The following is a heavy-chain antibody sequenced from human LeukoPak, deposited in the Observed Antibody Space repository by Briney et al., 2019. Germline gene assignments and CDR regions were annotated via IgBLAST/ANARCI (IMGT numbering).Heavy chain of an antibody. J-gene: IGHJ4*02. CDR2: INHDGSEK. CDR1: GFTFSTYW. CDR3: ASIEIPGIAAAGTSDY. V-gene: IGHV3-7*01. D-gene: IGHD6-13*01. Sequence: PGGSLRLSCAASGFTFSTYWMTWVRQAPGKDLEWVANINHDGSEKYYVDSVRGRFTISRDNAKNSLYLQMNSLRAEDTAVYYCASIEIPGIAAAGTSDYWGQGTLVTVSS.